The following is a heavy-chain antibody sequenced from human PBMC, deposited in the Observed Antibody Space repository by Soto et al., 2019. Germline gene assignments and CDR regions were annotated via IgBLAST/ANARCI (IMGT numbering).Heavy chain of an antibody. CDR1: GGSLGSYD. Sequence: PSETLSLTCTVSGGSLGSYDGSWIRQPPGKGLEWVGYMYNSGSANYNPSLKSRVTISVDMSQNQFSLKLTSVTAAATAVYYCARHGAIYSNSWYDFDYWGQGTLVTVSS. CDR2: MYNSGSA. CDR3: ARHGAIYSNSWYDFDY. J-gene: IGHJ4*02. D-gene: IGHD5-18*01. V-gene: IGHV4-59*08.